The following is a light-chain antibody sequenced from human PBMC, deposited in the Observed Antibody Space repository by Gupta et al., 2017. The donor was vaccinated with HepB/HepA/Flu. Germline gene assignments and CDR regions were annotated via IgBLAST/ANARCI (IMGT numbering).Light chain of an antibody. CDR1: QSISNW. CDR2: KAS. V-gene: IGKV1-5*03. J-gene: IGKJ4*01. Sequence: DIQMTQSPSTLSASVGDRVTITCRASQSISNWLAWYQQKPGKAPKLLIYKASSLESGVPSRFSGSGSGTEFTLTISSLRPDDFAAYYCQQYNYYPLTFGGGTRVEIK. CDR3: QQYNYYPLT.